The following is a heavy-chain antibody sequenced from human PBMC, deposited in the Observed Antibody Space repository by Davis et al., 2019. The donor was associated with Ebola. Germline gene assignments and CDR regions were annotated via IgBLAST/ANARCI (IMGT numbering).Heavy chain of an antibody. CDR1: GESFSGYY. V-gene: IGHV4-34*01. J-gene: IGHJ4*02. D-gene: IGHD6-19*01. CDR2: VNDGGGG. Sequence: MPGGSLRLSCAVYGESFSGYYWSWIRQSPEKGLEWIGEVNDGGGGTYNPSPKSRVTISIDKLRNQFSLKLNSVTAADTAVYYCARVGLSSGWTFDSWGQGTLVIVSS. CDR3: ARVGLSSGWTFDS.